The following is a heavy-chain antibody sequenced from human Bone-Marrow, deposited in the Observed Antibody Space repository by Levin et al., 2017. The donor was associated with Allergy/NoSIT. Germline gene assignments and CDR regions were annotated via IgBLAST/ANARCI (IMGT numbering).Heavy chain of an antibody. CDR2: IYYSGST. Sequence: SETLSLTCTVSGGSISSSSYYWGWIRQPPGKGLEWIGSIYYSGSTYYNPSLKSRVTISVDTSKNQFSLKLSSVTAADTAVYYCARSLRGYSGYDWGAGWFSRYYYMDVWGKGTTVTVSS. CDR3: ARSLRGYSGYDWGAGWFSRYYYMDV. V-gene: IGHV4-39*01. CDR1: GGSISSSSYY. J-gene: IGHJ6*03. D-gene: IGHD5-12*01.